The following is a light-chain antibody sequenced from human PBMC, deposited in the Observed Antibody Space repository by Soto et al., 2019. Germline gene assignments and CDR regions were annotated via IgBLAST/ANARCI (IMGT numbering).Light chain of an antibody. CDR3: QQYGSSPRT. CDR1: QSVISSY. Sequence: EIVLTQSPGTLSLFPGERATLSCRASQSVISSYLVWYQQKPGQAPRPLIYGASSRATGIPDRFSGSGSGTDFTLTISRLEAEDFAVYYCQQYGSSPRTFGQGTKVEIK. J-gene: IGKJ1*01. CDR2: GAS. V-gene: IGKV3-20*01.